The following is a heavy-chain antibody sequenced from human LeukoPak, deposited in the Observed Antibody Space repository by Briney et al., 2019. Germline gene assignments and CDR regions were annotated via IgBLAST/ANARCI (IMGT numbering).Heavy chain of an antibody. CDR2: IYHSGST. CDR3: ARDNCSSTSCPEDYYMDV. D-gene: IGHD2-2*01. J-gene: IGHJ6*03. Sequence: SETLSLTCTVSGGSISSGSYYWSWIRQPPGKGLEWIGYIYHSGSTNYNPSLKSRVTISVDTSKNQFSLKLSSVTAADTAVYYCARDNCSSTSCPEDYYMDVWGKGTTVTVSS. V-gene: IGHV4-61*01. CDR1: GGSISSGSYY.